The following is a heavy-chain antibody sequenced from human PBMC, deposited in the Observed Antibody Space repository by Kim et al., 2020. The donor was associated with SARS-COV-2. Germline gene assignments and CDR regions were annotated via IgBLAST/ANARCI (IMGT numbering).Heavy chain of an antibody. V-gene: IGHV1-18*01. CDR3: ARVDTAMVIYYGMDV. D-gene: IGHD5-18*01. J-gene: IGHJ6*02. Sequence: LQGRVTMTNDTSTSTAYMELRSLRSDDTAVYYCARVDTAMVIYYGMDVWGQGTTVTVSS.